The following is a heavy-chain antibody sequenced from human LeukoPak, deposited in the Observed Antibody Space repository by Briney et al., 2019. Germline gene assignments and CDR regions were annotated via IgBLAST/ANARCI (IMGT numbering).Heavy chain of an antibody. CDR3: ARRAVAGTWVVDP. V-gene: IGHV1-46*01. J-gene: IGHJ5*02. Sequence: ASVKVSCKASGYTFTSYYMHWVRQAPGQGLEWMGIINPSGGSTSYAQKLQGRVTMTRDTSTSTVYMELSSLRSEDTAVYYCARRAVAGTWVVDPWGQGTLVTVSS. D-gene: IGHD6-19*01. CDR1: GYTFTSYY. CDR2: INPSGGST.